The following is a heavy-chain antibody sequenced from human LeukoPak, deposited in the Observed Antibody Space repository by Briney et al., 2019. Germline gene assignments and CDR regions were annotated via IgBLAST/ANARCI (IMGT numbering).Heavy chain of an antibody. CDR1: GGTFSSYA. V-gene: IGHV1-69*05. CDR2: LIPIFGTA. J-gene: IGHJ3*02. D-gene: IGHD3-10*01. Sequence: ASVKVSCKASGGTFSSYAISWVRQAPGQGLEWMGRLIPIFGTANYAQKFQGRVTITTDESTSTAYMELSSLRSGDTAVYYCARLLSWSYYGSGSQAFDIWGQGTMVTVSS. CDR3: ARLLSWSYYGSGSQAFDI.